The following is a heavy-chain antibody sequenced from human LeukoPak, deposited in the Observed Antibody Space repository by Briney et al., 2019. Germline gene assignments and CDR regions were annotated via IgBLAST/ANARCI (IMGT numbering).Heavy chain of an antibody. V-gene: IGHV3-48*01. D-gene: IGHD5-24*01. CDR1: GFTFSDYS. CDR3: ARDYKYAFDN. CDR2: ICIDSGNT. Sequence: PGGSLRLSCAASGFTFSDYSMNWVRQAPGKGLEGMSYICIDSGNTNYADSVKGRFTISGDKAKNSLYLQMNSLRVEDTAVYYCARDYKYAFDNWGQGTLVTVSS. J-gene: IGHJ4*02.